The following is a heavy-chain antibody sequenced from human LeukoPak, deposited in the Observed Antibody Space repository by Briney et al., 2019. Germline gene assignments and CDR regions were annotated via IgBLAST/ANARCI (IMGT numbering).Heavy chain of an antibody. CDR2: ISGSGGST. Sequence: GGSLRLSCAASGFTLSSYAMSWVRQAPGKGLEWVSAISGSGGSTYYADSVKGRFTIPRDNSKNTLYLQMNSLRAEDTAVYYCATMVRGVITPPEYFQHWGQGTLVTVSS. CDR3: ATMVRGVITPPEYFQH. D-gene: IGHD3-10*01. V-gene: IGHV3-23*01. CDR1: GFTLSSYA. J-gene: IGHJ1*01.